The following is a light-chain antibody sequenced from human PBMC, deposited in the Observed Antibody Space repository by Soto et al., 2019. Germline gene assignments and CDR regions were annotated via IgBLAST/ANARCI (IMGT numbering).Light chain of an antibody. V-gene: IGKV3-20*01. CDR3: QEYGNSRT. CDR1: QSVSRTY. CDR2: DTS. J-gene: IGKJ1*01. Sequence: EVVLTQSPATLSLSPGERATLSCRASQSVSRTYLAWYQQKPGQAPRLLIYDTSNRATGIPDRFSGSGSGTDFALTISRLETDDFAVYYCQEYGNSRTFGQGTKVDIK.